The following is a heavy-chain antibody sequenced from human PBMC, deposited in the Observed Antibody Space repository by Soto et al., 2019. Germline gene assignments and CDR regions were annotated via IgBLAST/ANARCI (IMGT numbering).Heavy chain of an antibody. J-gene: IGHJ6*02. CDR3: ARDRGFGELLSIYYYYGMDV. D-gene: IGHD3-10*01. Sequence: GGSLRLSCAASGFTFSSYAMHWVRQAPGKGLEWVAVISYDGSNKYYADSVKGRFTISRDNSKNTLYLQMNSLRAEDTAVYYCARDRGFGELLSIYYYYGMDVWGQGTTVTVSS. V-gene: IGHV3-30-3*01. CDR1: GFTFSSYA. CDR2: ISYDGSNK.